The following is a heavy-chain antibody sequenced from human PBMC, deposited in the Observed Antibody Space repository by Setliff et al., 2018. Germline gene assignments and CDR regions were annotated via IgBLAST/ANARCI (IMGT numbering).Heavy chain of an antibody. CDR2: INHSGSA. CDR1: GGSFSDYY. J-gene: IGHJ4*02. Sequence: PSETLSLTCAAHGGSFSDYYWTWIRQPPGKGLEWIGEINHSGSAKYSPSLESRVTMSVDPSKNQFSLKLSSVTAADTAVYYCARGRNIAARLLDSWGQGTLVTVSS. CDR3: ARGRNIAARLLDS. V-gene: IGHV4-34*01. D-gene: IGHD6-6*01.